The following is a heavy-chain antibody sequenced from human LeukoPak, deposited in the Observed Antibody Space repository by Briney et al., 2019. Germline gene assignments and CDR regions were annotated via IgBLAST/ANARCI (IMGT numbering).Heavy chain of an antibody. CDR3: GRLTYYYGSGSYFYFDY. CDR1: GATFSSYA. V-gene: IGHV1-69*13. J-gene: IGHJ4*02. D-gene: IGHD3-10*01. Sequence: ASVNVSFKGSGATFSSYAISWVRQAPGQGLEWMGGIIPIFSTASYGQKFQGRVTITADESTSTAYMELSSLRAEDTAVYCCGRLTYYYGSGSYFYFDYWRQGTLVSVCS. CDR2: IIPIFSTA.